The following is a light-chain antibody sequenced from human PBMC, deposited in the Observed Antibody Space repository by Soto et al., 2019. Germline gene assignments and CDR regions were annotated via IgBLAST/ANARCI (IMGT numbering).Light chain of an antibody. J-gene: IGKJ1*01. CDR1: QSISSW. Sequence: DIQMTQSPSTLSASVGDRVTITCRASQSISSWLAWYQQKPGKAPKLLIYKASSLESGVPSRFSGSGSGTDFTLTISSLQPDDFATYYCQQYNSFPTFGQGTKVELK. V-gene: IGKV1-5*03. CDR3: QQYNSFPT. CDR2: KAS.